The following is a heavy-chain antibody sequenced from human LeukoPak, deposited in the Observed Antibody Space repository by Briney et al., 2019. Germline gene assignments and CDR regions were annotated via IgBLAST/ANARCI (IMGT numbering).Heavy chain of an antibody. CDR2: IWYDGSNK. J-gene: IGHJ4*02. CDR1: GFTFSIYG. D-gene: IGHD5-18*01. V-gene: IGHV3-33*01. CDR3: ARGQDSYSYGWYYFDY. Sequence: GRSLRLSCAASGFTFSIYGMHWVRQAPGKGLERGAVIWYDGSNKYYADSVKGLFTISRDNSKNTLYLQMHSPRAEATAVYYCARGQDSYSYGWYYFDYWGQGPLVTVSS.